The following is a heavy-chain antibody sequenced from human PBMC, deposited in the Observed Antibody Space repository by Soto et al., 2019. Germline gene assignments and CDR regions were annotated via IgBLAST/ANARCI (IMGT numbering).Heavy chain of an antibody. V-gene: IGHV1-18*01. CDR1: GYTFTSYG. Sequence: QVQLVQSGAEVKKPGASVKVSCKASGYTFTSYGISWVRQAPGQGLEWMGWISAYNGNTNYAQKLQGRVTMTTDTYTSTAYMELRSLRSDDTAVYYCARVALPNYDFWSGYQDAFDIWGQGTMVTVSS. CDR3: ARVALPNYDFWSGYQDAFDI. D-gene: IGHD3-3*01. J-gene: IGHJ3*02. CDR2: ISAYNGNT.